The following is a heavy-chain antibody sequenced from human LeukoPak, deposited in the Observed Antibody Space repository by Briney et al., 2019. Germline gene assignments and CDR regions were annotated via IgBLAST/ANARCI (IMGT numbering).Heavy chain of an antibody. J-gene: IGHJ4*02. Sequence: GGSLRLSCAASGFTFSSYGMNWVRQAPGKGLEWVSSISSGGTYIYFADSVKGRFTISRDNAKNSLYLQMNSLRAEDTALYYCAREQSYSEEIVVVNPPFDYWGQGTLVTVSS. V-gene: IGHV3-21*01. D-gene: IGHD2-21*01. CDR2: ISSGGTYI. CDR1: GFTFSSYG. CDR3: AREQSYSEEIVVVNPPFDY.